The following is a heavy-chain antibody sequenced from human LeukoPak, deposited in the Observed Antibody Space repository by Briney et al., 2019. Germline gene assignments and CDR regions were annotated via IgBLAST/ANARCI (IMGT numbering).Heavy chain of an antibody. CDR2: ISGSGGST. CDR1: GFTFSSYA. J-gene: IGHJ4*02. CDR3: AKATVGASLDY. D-gene: IGHD1-26*01. Sequence: GGSLRLSCAASGFTFSSYAMSWVRQAPGKGLEWVSGISGSGGSTYYADSVKGRFTISRDNSKNTLYLQMNSLRAEDTALYYCAKATVGASLDYWGQGTLVTVSS. V-gene: IGHV3-23*01.